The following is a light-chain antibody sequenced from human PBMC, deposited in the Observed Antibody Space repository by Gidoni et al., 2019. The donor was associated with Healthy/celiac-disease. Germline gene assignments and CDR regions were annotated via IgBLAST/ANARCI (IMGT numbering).Light chain of an antibody. CDR3: QQRSNWPRT. J-gene: IGKJ4*01. Sequence: EIVLTQSPATLSLSPGERATLSCRASQSVSSYVAGYQQKPGQAPRLRIYDASNRATGIPARFSGSGSGTDFTLTISSREPEEFAVYYCQQRSNWPRTFGGGTKVEIK. CDR2: DAS. V-gene: IGKV3-11*01. CDR1: QSVSSY.